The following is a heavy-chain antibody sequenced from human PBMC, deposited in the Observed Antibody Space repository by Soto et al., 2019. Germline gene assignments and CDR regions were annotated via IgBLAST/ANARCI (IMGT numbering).Heavy chain of an antibody. CDR2: INAGNGNT. Sequence: QVQLVQSGAEVKKPGASVKVSCKASGYTFTSYAMHWVRQAPGQRLEWMGWINAGNGNTKYSQKFQGRVTITRDTSASTAYMELSSLRSEDTAVYYSARSTGIAVRGGYWGQGTLVTVSS. CDR1: GYTFTSYA. J-gene: IGHJ4*02. CDR3: ARSTGIAVRGGY. D-gene: IGHD6-13*01. V-gene: IGHV1-3*01.